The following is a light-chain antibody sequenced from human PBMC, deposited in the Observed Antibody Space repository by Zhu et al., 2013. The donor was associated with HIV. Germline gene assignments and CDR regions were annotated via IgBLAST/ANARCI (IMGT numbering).Light chain of an antibody. CDR1: SSDVGGYNY. V-gene: IGLV2-11*01. CDR3: CSYADTYTWV. Sequence: QSALTQPRSASGSPGQSVTISCTGTSSDVGGYNYVSWYRQHPGKAPKVLTYDVTKRPSGVPDRFSGSKSGITASLTISGLQTEDEADYYCCSYADTYTWVFGGGTKLTVL. CDR2: DVT. J-gene: IGLJ3*02.